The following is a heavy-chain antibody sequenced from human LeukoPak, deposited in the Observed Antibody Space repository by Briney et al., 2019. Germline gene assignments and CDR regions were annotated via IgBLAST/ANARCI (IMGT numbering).Heavy chain of an antibody. CDR2: IYYSGST. D-gene: IGHD5-18*01. CDR1: GGSISSGDYY. V-gene: IGHV4-30-4*01. J-gene: IGHJ4*02. Sequence: PSETLSLTCTVSGGSISSGDYYWSWIRQPPGKGLEWIGYIYYSGSTYYNPSLKSRVTISVDTSKNQFSLKLSSVTAADTAVYYCARGRSYSYGRFGPIDYWGQGTLVTVSS. CDR3: ARGRSYSYGRFGPIDY.